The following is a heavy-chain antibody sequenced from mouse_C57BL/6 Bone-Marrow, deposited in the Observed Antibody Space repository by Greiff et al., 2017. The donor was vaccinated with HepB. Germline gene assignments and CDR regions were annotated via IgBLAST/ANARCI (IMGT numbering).Heavy chain of an antibody. Sequence: VQLQQPGAELVKPGASVKISCKASGYTFTSYWITWVKQRPGQGLEWIGDIYPGSGSTNYKEKFKSKATLTVDTSSSTAYMQLSSLTSEDSAVYYCARRGVIPPSGYFDVWGTGTTVTVSS. CDR1: GYTFTSYW. D-gene: IGHD2-2*01. CDR2: IYPGSGST. J-gene: IGHJ1*03. V-gene: IGHV1-55*01. CDR3: ARRGVIPPSGYFDV.